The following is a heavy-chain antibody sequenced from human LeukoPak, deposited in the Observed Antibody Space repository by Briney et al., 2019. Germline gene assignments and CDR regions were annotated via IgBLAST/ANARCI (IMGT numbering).Heavy chain of an antibody. CDR1: GYSISSGYY. D-gene: IGHD4-23*01. CDR3: AREAVGYFDY. CDR2: IYHSGST. V-gene: IGHV4-38-2*02. Sequence: PSETLSLTCTVSGYSISSGYYWGWIRPPPGKGLEWIGSIYHSGSTYYNPSLKSRVTISVDTSKNQFSLKLSSVTAADTAVYYCAREAVGYFDYWGQGTLVTVSS. J-gene: IGHJ4*02.